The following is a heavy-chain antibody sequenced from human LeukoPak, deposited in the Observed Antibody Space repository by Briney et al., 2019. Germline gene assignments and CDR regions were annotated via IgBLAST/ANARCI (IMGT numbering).Heavy chain of an antibody. D-gene: IGHD2/OR15-2a*01. J-gene: IGHJ3*02. V-gene: IGHV3-30*18. CDR3: AKVRKPFGRNDAFDI. CDR2: ISYDGSNK. Sequence: GGSLRLSCAASGFTFSSYGMHRVRQAPGKGLEWVAVISYDGSNKYYADSVKGRFTISRDNSKNTLYLQMNSLRAEDTAVYYCAKVRKPFGRNDAFDIWGQGTIVTVSS. CDR1: GFTFSSYG.